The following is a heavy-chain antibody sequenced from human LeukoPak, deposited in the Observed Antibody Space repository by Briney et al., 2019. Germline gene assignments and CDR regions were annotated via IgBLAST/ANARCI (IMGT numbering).Heavy chain of an antibody. CDR3: ARGTWFGELSVDY. CDR2: ISGSGGST. J-gene: IGHJ4*02. Sequence: GGSLRLSCAASGFTFSSYAMSWVRQAPGKGLEWVSAISGSGGSTYYADSVKGRFPISRDNSKNTLYLQMNSLRAEDTAVYYCARGTWFGELSVDYWGQGTLVTVSS. D-gene: IGHD3-10*01. CDR1: GFTFSSYA. V-gene: IGHV3-23*01.